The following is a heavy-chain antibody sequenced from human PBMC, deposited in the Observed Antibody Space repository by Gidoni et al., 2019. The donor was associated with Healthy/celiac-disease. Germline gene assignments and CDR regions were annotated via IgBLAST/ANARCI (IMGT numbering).Heavy chain of an antibody. CDR3: AGGYGDYLPRYFQH. J-gene: IGHJ1*01. Sequence: TDYNPSLKTRVTISIDTSKNQFSLKLSSVTAADTAVYYCAGGYGDYLPRYFQHWGQGTLVTVSS. V-gene: IGHV4-61*02. CDR2: T. D-gene: IGHD4-17*01.